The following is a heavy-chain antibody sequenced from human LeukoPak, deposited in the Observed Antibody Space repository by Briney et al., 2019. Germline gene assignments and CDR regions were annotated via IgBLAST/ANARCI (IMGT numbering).Heavy chain of an antibody. CDR3: ANPPLYSSGWYGPDAFDI. CDR1: GFTFSSYA. V-gene: IGHV3-23*01. D-gene: IGHD6-19*01. CDR2: ISGSGGST. J-gene: IGHJ3*02. Sequence: PGGSLRLSCAASGFTFSSYAMSWVRPAPGAGLGWVSAISGSGGSTYYAYSVKGRFTISSDNSKNTLYLQMISLRAEDTAVYYCANPPLYSSGWYGPDAFDIWGQGTMVTVSS.